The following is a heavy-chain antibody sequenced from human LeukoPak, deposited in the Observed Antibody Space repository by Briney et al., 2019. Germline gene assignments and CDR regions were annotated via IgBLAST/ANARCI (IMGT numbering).Heavy chain of an antibody. D-gene: IGHD6-6*01. CDR3: ARGVARSSKFHFSYYFDY. Sequence: SETLSPTCTVSGGSISSSSYYWGWIRQPPGKGLEWIGSIYHSGSTYYNPSLKSRVTISVDTSKNQFSLNLSSVTAADTAVYYCARGVARSSKFHFSYYFDYWGQGTLVTVSS. J-gene: IGHJ4*02. CDR1: GGSISSSSYY. V-gene: IGHV4-39*07. CDR2: IYHSGST.